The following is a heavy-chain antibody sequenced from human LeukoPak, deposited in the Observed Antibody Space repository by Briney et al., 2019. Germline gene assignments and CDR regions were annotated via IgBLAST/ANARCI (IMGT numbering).Heavy chain of an antibody. J-gene: IGHJ6*03. V-gene: IGHV3-23*01. CDR2: ISGSGGST. CDR3: ARGDVVVPAAMGEYYYYYMDV. Sequence: PGGSLRLSCAASGFTFSSYAMSWVRQAPGKGLEWVSAISGSGGSTYYADSVKGRFTISRDNSKNTLYLQMNSLRAEDTAVYYCARGDVVVPAAMGEYYYYYMDVWGKGTTVTVSS. CDR1: GFTFSSYA. D-gene: IGHD2-2*01.